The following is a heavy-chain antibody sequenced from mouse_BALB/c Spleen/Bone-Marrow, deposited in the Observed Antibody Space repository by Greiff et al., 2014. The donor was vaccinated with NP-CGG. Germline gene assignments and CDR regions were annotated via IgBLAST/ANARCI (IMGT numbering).Heavy chain of an antibody. V-gene: IGHV1-15*01. CDR2: IDPETGGT. Sequence: VKLMESGAELVRPGASVTLSCKASGYTFTDYEMHWVKQTPVHGLEWIGAIDPETGGTAYNQKFKGKATLTADKSSSTAYMELRSLTSEDSAVYYCTRWDGNYGWFAYWGQGTLVPVSA. CDR1: GYTFTDYE. CDR3: TRWDGNYGWFAY. J-gene: IGHJ3*01. D-gene: IGHD2-1*01.